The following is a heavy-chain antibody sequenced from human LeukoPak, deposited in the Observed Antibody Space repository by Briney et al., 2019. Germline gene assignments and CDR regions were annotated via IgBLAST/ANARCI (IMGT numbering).Heavy chain of an antibody. CDR1: GYTFTDYY. V-gene: IGHV1-2*02. D-gene: IGHD1-14*01. J-gene: IGHJ5*02. CDR2: SNPNSGDK. CDR3: ARDGINLIDTNWFDP. Sequence: ASVKVSCKASGYTFTDYYMHWVRRAPGQGLGWMGWSNPNSGDKNYEQRFQGRVYLPRDTSITKVYMELSRLKSDDTAIYFCARDGINLIDTNWFDPWGQGTLVTVSS.